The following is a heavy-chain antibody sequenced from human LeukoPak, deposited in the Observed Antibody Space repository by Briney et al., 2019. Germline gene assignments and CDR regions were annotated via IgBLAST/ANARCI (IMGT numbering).Heavy chain of an antibody. J-gene: IGHJ4*02. CDR2: IWYDGSNK. CDR1: GFTFSSYG. D-gene: IGHD6-19*01. V-gene: IGHV3-33*08. CDR3: ARGGTSSGWIDY. Sequence: GRSLRLSCAASGFTFSSYGMHWVRQAPGKGLEWVAVIWYDGSNKYYADSVKGRFTISRDNSKNTLYLQMNSLRAEDTAVYYCARGGTSSGWIDYWGQGTLVTVSS.